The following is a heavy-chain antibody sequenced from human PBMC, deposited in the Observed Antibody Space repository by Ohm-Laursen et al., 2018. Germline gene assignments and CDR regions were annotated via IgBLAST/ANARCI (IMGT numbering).Heavy chain of an antibody. Sequence: SETLSLTCTVSGGSISRYYWSWFRQPPGKGLEWIGYIYYSGSTNYSPSLRSRVTISLDTSKNQFSLKLSSVTAADTAVYYCARELAYYDSSGLDAFDIWGQGTMVTVSS. CDR2: IYYSGST. V-gene: IGHV4-59*01. CDR3: ARELAYYDSSGLDAFDI. D-gene: IGHD3-22*01. CDR1: GGSISRYY. J-gene: IGHJ3*02.